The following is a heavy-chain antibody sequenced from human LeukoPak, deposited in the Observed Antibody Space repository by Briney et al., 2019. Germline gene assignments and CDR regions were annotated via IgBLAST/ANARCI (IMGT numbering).Heavy chain of an antibody. D-gene: IGHD2-2*01. CDR2: INPNSGGT. J-gene: IGHJ6*02. Sequence: ASVKVSCKASGYTFTGYYMHWVRRAPGQGLEWMGWINPNSGGTNYAQKFQGRVTMTRDTSISTAYMELSRLRSDDTAVYYCACLVVPAAIVGYYYYGMDVRGQGTTVTVSS. CDR1: GYTFTGYY. V-gene: IGHV1-2*02. CDR3: ACLVVPAAIVGYYYYGMDV.